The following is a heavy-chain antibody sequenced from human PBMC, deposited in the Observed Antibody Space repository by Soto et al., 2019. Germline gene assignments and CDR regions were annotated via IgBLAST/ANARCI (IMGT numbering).Heavy chain of an antibody. D-gene: IGHD1-26*01. Sequence: EVQLVESGGGLVQPGGSLRLSCAASGFTFSSYEMNWVRQAPGKGLECVSYITGSGNTIYYADSVKGRFTISRDNAKNSMYLQMNSLRAEDTAVYYCARGGSYFDYWGQGTLVTVSS. CDR3: ARGGSYFDY. CDR1: GFTFSSYE. V-gene: IGHV3-48*03. J-gene: IGHJ4*02. CDR2: ITGSGNTI.